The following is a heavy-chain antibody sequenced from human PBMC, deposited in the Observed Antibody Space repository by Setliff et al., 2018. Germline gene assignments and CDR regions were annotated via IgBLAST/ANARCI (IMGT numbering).Heavy chain of an antibody. Sequence: PSETLSLTCTVSGGSISTYYWTWIRQPPGKALEWIGYIYYSGTTNYSPSLKSRVTISTDMSKNQFSLKLNSVTAADTAVYYCARGAYIGLDYWGQGTLVTVSS. CDR2: IYYSGTT. CDR1: GGSISTYY. J-gene: IGHJ4*02. CDR3: ARGAYIGLDY. D-gene: IGHD4-4*01. V-gene: IGHV4-59*01.